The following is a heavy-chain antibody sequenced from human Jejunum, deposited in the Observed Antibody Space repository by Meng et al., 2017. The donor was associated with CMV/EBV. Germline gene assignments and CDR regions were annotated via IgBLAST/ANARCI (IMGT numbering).Heavy chain of an antibody. D-gene: IGHD3-3*02. CDR1: GNSFTSYY. J-gene: IGHJ4*02. CDR2: MNPSGGYT. CDR3: ARRSATSTHFYFDS. Sequence: AAGNSFTSYYIHWVRLAPEQGPEWMGLMNPSGGYTSYAQKFEGRLTMTADTSTSTIYMDVTRLTSEDTATYYCARRSATSTHFYFDSWGQGTLVTVSS. V-gene: IGHV1-46*01.